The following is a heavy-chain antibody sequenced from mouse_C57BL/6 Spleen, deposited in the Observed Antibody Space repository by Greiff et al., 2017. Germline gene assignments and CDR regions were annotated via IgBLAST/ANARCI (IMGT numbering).Heavy chain of an antibody. CDR3: ARTRADSSGYRAWCAY. J-gene: IGHJ3*01. V-gene: IGHV1-52*01. CDR2: IDPSDSET. Sequence: VQLQQPGAELVRPGSSVKLSCKASGYTFTSYWMHWVKQRPIQGLEWIGNIDPSDSETHYHPKFKGKATLTVDKSSSTAYMQLSSLTSVDAAVYYCARTRADSSGYRAWCAYWGQGTLVTVSA. CDR1: GYTFTSYW. D-gene: IGHD3-2*02.